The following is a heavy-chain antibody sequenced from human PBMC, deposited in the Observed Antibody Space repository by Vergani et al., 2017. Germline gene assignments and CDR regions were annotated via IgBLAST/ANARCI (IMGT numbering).Heavy chain of an antibody. Sequence: QVQLQESGPGLVKPPGTLSLTCAVPGGSISSSNWWSWVRQPPGRGLEWIGEIYHSGSTNYNPSLKSRVTISVDKSKNQFSLKLSPVTAADTAVYYCARLPAAGTGFYFDYWGQGTLVTVSS. CDR2: IYHSGST. CDR3: ARLPAAGTGFYFDY. D-gene: IGHD6-13*01. V-gene: IGHV4-4*03. J-gene: IGHJ4*02. CDR1: GGSISSSNW.